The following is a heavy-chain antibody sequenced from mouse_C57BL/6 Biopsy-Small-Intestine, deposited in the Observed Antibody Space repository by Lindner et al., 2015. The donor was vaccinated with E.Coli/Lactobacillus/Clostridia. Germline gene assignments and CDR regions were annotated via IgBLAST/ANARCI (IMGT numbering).Heavy chain of an antibody. Sequence: VQLQESGAELVKPGASVKISCKTSGYAFSRYWMNWVKQRPGKGLEWIGQINPGDGDTNYNGKFKGKATLTADKSSSTAYMQLSSLTSEDSAVYFCARGERGDFDYWGQGTTLTVSS. CDR1: GYAFSRYW. CDR3: ARGERGDFDY. J-gene: IGHJ2*01. V-gene: IGHV1-80*01. CDR2: INPGDGDT.